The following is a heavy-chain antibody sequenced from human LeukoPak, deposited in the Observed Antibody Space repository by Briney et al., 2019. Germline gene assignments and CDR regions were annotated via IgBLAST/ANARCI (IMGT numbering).Heavy chain of an antibody. CDR1: GYTFTGYY. V-gene: IGHV1-2*04. Sequence: ASVKVSCKASGYTFTGYYMHWVRQAPAQGLEWMGWINPNSGGTNYAQKLQGWVTMTRDTSISTAYMELSRLRSDDTAVYYCARGNNWNDEGWFDPWGQGTLVTVSS. CDR2: INPNSGGT. D-gene: IGHD1-20*01. J-gene: IGHJ5*02. CDR3: ARGNNWNDEGWFDP.